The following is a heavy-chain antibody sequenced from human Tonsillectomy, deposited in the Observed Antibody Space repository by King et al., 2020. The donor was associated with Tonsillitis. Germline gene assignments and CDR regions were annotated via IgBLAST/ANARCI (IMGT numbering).Heavy chain of an antibody. CDR2: IFWDDDK. V-gene: IGHV2-5*02. Sequence: TLKESGPTLVKPTETLTLTCTFSGFALNTSGVGVGWICQRPGKALEWLALIFWDDDKRYSPSLKSRLIITKDTSKNQVVLTMTNMDPVDTATYYCAHGTTADAFGFWGQGTMVTVSS. D-gene: IGHD4-11*01. CDR1: GFALNTSGVG. CDR3: AHGTTADAFGF. J-gene: IGHJ3*01.